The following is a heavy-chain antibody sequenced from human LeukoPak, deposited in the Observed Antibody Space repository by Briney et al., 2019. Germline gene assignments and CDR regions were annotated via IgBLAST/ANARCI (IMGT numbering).Heavy chain of an antibody. D-gene: IGHD2-2*01. CDR3: AREKDCSGISCYDDYYYMDV. J-gene: IGHJ6*03. Sequence: SETLSLTCAVSGGSISSSSYYWGWIRQPPGKGLEWIGSIYYSGSTYYNPSLKSRVTISVDTSKNQFSLKLSSVTAADTAVYYCAREKDCSGISCYDDYYYMDVWGKGTTVTVSS. V-gene: IGHV4-39*07. CDR2: IYYSGST. CDR1: GGSISSSSYY.